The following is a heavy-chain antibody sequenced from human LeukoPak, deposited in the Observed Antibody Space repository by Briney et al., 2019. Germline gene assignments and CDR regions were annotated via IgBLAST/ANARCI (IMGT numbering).Heavy chain of an antibody. CDR1: GFTFSSYA. Sequence: GGSLRLSCAASGFTFSSYAMSWLRQAPGKGLEWVSAISGSGGSTYYADSVKGRFTITRDNSKNTLYLQMNSLRAEDTAVYYCAKDSGGNYYYYGMDVWGQGTTVTVSS. D-gene: IGHD1-26*01. CDR2: ISGSGGST. V-gene: IGHV3-23*01. J-gene: IGHJ6*02. CDR3: AKDSGGNYYYYGMDV.